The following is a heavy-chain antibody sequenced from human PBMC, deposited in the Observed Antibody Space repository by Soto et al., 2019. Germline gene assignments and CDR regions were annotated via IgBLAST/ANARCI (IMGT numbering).Heavy chain of an antibody. Sequence: GGSLRLSCAASGGTFMAYTMHWVRQAPGKGLEWVALISFDGNNKYYADSVKGRVTISRDNSKNTLDLQMNSVRPEDTAVYYCAKLGFDSSGASSVFDYWGQGSLVTVSS. J-gene: IGHJ4*02. CDR1: GGTFMAYT. V-gene: IGHV3-30*18. D-gene: IGHD3-22*01. CDR2: ISFDGNNK. CDR3: AKLGFDSSGASSVFDY.